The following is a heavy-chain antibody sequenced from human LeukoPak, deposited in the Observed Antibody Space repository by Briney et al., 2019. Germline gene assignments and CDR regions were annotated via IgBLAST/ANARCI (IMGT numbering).Heavy chain of an antibody. D-gene: IGHD2-2*01. CDR1: GGTFSGYY. V-gene: IGHV4-34*01. CDR3: ARASTRTYCSSTSCPYYYYGMDV. CDR2: INHSGST. J-gene: IGHJ6*02. Sequence: SETVSLTCGVYGGTFSGYYWSWILQPPGKGLEWIGEINHSGSTNYNPSLKSRVTISVDTSKNQSSLKLSSVTAADTAVYYCARASTRTYCSSTSCPYYYYGMDVWGQGTTVTVSS.